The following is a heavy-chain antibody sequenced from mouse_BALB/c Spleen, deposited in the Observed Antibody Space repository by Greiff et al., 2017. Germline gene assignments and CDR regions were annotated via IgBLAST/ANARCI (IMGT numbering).Heavy chain of an antibody. Sequence: LQQSGSELVRPGASVKLSCKASGYTFTSYWMHWVKQRPGQGLEWIGNIYPGSGSTNYDEKFKSKATLTVDTSSSTAYMQLSSLTSEDSAVYYCTRGDYDWYFDVWGAGTTVTVSS. D-gene: IGHD2-4*01. CDR2: IYPGSGST. J-gene: IGHJ1*01. CDR3: TRGDYDWYFDV. CDR1: GYTFTSYW. V-gene: IGHV1S22*01.